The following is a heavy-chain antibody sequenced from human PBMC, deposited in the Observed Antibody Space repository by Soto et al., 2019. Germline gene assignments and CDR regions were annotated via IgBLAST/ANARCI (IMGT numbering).Heavy chain of an antibody. Sequence: GASVKVSCKASGYTFTSYDINWVRQATGQGLEWMGWMNPNSGNTGYAQKFQGRVTMTRNTSISTAYMELSGLRSEDTALYYCARGYSSSWYGYYYYYMDVWGKGTTVTVSS. V-gene: IGHV1-8*01. CDR3: ARGYSSSWYGYYYYYMDV. CDR1: GYTFTSYD. CDR2: MNPNSGNT. J-gene: IGHJ6*03. D-gene: IGHD6-13*01.